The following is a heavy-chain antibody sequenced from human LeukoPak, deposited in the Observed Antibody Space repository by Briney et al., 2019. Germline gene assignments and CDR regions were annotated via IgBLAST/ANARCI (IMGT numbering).Heavy chain of an antibody. CDR3: ARNFYGYVWGSYRPFDY. CDR2: ISSSGSTI. V-gene: IGHV3-48*03. J-gene: IGHJ4*02. CDR1: GFTFSSYE. Sequence: GGSLRLSCAASGFTFSSYEMNWVRQAPGKGLEWVSYISSSGSTIYYADSVKGRFTISRDNAKNSLYLQMNSLRAEDTAVYYCARNFYGYVWGSYRPFDYWGQGTLVTVSS. D-gene: IGHD3-16*02.